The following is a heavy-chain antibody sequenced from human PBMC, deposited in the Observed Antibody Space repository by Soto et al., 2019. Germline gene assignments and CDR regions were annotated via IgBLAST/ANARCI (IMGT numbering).Heavy chain of an antibody. CDR3: GLMYYYDSSGYSDYYYYGMDV. CDR1: GFTFSSYA. J-gene: IGHJ6*02. Sequence: GGSLSLSCAASGFTFSSYAMSWVRQAPGKGLEWVSAISGSGGSTYYADSVKGRFTISRDNSKNTLYLQMNSLRAEDTAVYYCGLMYYYDSSGYSDYYYYGMDVWGQGTTVTVSS. CDR2: ISGSGGST. D-gene: IGHD3-22*01. V-gene: IGHV3-23*01.